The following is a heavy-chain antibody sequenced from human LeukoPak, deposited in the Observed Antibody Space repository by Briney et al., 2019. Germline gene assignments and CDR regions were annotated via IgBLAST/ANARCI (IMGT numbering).Heavy chain of an antibody. D-gene: IGHD3-3*01. CDR1: GYTFTGYY. CDR2: INPNSGGT. V-gene: IGHV1-2*02. CDR3: ARGWGINYDFWSGYLFAFDY. J-gene: IGHJ4*02. Sequence: ASVKVSCKASGYTFTGYYMHWVRQAPGQGLEWMGWINPNSGGTNYAQKFQGRVTMTRDTSISTAYMELSRLRSDDTAVYYCARGWGINYDFWSGYLFAFDYWGQGSLVTVSS.